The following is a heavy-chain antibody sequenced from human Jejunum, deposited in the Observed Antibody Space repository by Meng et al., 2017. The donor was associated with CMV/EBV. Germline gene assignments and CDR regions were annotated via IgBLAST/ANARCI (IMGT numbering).Heavy chain of an antibody. J-gene: IGHJ4*02. CDR2: MSPTASS. CDR3: ARGHCTRTSCYKGAFDY. D-gene: IGHD2-2*02. Sequence: SSLNWWSWVRQPPGRGLEWVGEMSPTASSNYNPSLKSRVTISLDRSKNQFSLKLNSVTAADTAVYYCARGHCTRTSCYKGAFDYWGQGILVTSPQ. CDR1: SSLNW. V-gene: IGHV4-4*02.